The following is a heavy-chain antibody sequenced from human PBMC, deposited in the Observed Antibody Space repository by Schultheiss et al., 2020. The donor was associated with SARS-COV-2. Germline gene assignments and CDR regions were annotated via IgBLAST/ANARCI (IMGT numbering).Heavy chain of an antibody. Sequence: SCAASGFIFRNHDIHWVRQAPGKGLEWVALIRYDGSNKFYADSVKGRFTISRDNSKNTVYMQMNSLRAEDTAVYYCGRDFFEQRIAAASIDYWGQGTLVTVSS. CDR3: GRDFFEQRIAAASIDY. CDR1: GFIFRNHD. V-gene: IGHV3-33*01. D-gene: IGHD6-13*01. J-gene: IGHJ4*02. CDR2: IRYDGSNK.